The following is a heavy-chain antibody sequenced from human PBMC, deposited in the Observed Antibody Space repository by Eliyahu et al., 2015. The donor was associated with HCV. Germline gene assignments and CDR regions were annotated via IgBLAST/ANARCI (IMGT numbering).Heavy chain of an antibody. V-gene: IGHV1-2*02. CDR1: GYXFTXYY. D-gene: IGHD3-10*01. Sequence: QVQLVQSGAEVKKPGASVKVSCKASGYXFTXYYMHWVRQAPGQGLEWMGWINPNSGGTNYAQKFQGRVTMTRDTSISTAYMELSRLRSDDTAVYYCARPIGGSGSHYYYGMDVWGQGTTVTVSS. J-gene: IGHJ6*02. CDR3: ARPIGGSGSHYYYGMDV. CDR2: INPNSGGT.